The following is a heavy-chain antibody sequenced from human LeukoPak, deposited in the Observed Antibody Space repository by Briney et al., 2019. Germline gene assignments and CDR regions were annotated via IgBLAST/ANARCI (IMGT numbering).Heavy chain of an antibody. CDR2: ISSSGSTI. V-gene: IGHV3-48*03. CDR3: ARREDSGYAYYGMDV. Sequence: GGSLRLSCAASGFTFSSYEMNWVRQAPGKGLEWVSYISSSGSTIYYADSVKGRFTISRDNAKNSLYLQMNSLRAKDTAVYYCARREDSGYAYYGMDVWGQGTTVTVSS. CDR1: GFTFSSYE. D-gene: IGHD5-12*01. J-gene: IGHJ6*02.